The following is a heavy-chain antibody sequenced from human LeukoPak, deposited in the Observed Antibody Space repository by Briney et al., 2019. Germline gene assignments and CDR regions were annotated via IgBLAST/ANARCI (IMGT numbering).Heavy chain of an antibody. Sequence: GGSLRLSCAISGFTFSACELTWVRQAPGKGLEWVSYISRSGSTRYYADSVKGRFTISRDNAKNTLYLQMNSLRVEDTAVYYCARVTMVAGASYNWFVPWGQGTLVTVST. J-gene: IGHJ5*02. CDR3: ARVTMVAGASYNWFVP. CDR1: GFTFSACE. D-gene: IGHD2-15*01. CDR2: ISRSGSTR. V-gene: IGHV3-48*03.